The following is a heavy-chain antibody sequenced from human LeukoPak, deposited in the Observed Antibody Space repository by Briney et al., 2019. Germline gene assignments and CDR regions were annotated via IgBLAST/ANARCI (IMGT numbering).Heavy chain of an antibody. CDR3: ARDPYYDILTGLFED. CDR1: GGSISSGSYY. CDR2: IYTSGST. V-gene: IGHV4-61*02. D-gene: IGHD3-9*01. Sequence: PSQTLSLTRTVSGGSISSGSYYWSWIRQPAGKGLEWIGRIYTSGSTNYNPSLKSRVTISVDTSKNQFSLKLSSVTAADTAVYYCARDPYYDILTGLFEDWGQGTLVTVSS. J-gene: IGHJ4*02.